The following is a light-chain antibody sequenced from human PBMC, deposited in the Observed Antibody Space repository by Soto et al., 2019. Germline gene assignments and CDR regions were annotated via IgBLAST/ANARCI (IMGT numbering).Light chain of an antibody. CDR3: GSWDSSLSAYV. CDR2: DDN. CDR1: SSNIGGNS. V-gene: IGLV1-51*01. Sequence: QSVLTQPPSVSAAPGQKVTISCSGSSSNIGGNSVSWYQQLPGTAPKLPIYDDNKRPSGIPGRFSGSKSGTSATLGITGFQTGDEADYYCGSWDSSLSAYVFGTGTKVTVL. J-gene: IGLJ1*01.